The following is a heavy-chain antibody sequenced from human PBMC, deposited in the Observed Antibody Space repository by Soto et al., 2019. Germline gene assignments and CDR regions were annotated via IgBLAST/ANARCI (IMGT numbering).Heavy chain of an antibody. D-gene: IGHD3-10*01. J-gene: IGHJ6*02. CDR1: GGSISSSSYY. CDR2: IYYSGST. Sequence: SETLSLTCTVSGGSISSSSYYWGWIRQPPGKGLEWIGSIYYSGSTYYNPSLKSRVTISVDTSKNQFSLKLSSVTAADTAVYYCARVTMGNYYYYGMDVWGQGTTVT. CDR3: ARVTMGNYYYYGMDV. V-gene: IGHV4-39*01.